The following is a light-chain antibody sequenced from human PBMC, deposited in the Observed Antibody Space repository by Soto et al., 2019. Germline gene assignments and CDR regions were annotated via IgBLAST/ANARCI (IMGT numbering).Light chain of an antibody. Sequence: QSVLTQPPSASGTPGQRVTISCSGSSSNIESNYVYWYQQLPGSAPKLLIYRNDQRPSGVPDRFSGSKSGTSASLAISGFRSEDEADYYCAAWDDSLSALVFGGGTKLTVL. CDR1: SSNIESNY. J-gene: IGLJ3*02. CDR3: AAWDDSLSALV. V-gene: IGLV1-47*01. CDR2: RND.